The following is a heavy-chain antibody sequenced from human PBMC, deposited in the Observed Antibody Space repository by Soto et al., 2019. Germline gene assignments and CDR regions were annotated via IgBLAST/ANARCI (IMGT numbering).Heavy chain of an antibody. D-gene: IGHD3-10*01. V-gene: IGHV4-31*03. J-gene: IGHJ6*02. CDR2: IYYSGST. CDR1: GGSISSGGYY. Sequence: ASETLSLTCTVSGGSISSGGYYWSWIRQHPGKGLEWIGYIYYSGSTYYNPSLKSRVTISVDTSKNQFSPKLSSVTAADTAVYYCARAITMVRGVNLRSYYYGMDVWGQRTTVTVSS. CDR3: ARAITMVRGVNLRSYYYGMDV.